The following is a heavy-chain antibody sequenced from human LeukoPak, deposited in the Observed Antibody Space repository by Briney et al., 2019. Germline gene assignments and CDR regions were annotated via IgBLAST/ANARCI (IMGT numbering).Heavy chain of an antibody. CDR2: IKSKTDGGTT. J-gene: IGHJ1*01. CDR3: TTDLRL. D-gene: IGHD3-3*01. CDR1: GFTFNTAW. Sequence: GGSLRLSCAASGFTFNTAWMSWVRQAPGKGLEYVGRIKSKTDGGTTHYAAPVKGRFTISRDDSKNTLYLQMNSLMIEDTALHYCTTDLRLWGQRTLVTVSS. V-gene: IGHV3-15*01.